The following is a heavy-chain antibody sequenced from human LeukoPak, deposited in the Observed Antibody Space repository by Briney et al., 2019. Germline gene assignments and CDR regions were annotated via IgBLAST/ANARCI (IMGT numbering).Heavy chain of an antibody. D-gene: IGHD3-22*01. CDR1: GFTFSSQA. J-gene: IGHJ4*02. CDR2: LSGRGGST. V-gene: IGHV3-23*01. CDR3: AKDHLYYYDSSGIADY. Sequence: PGGSLRLSCAASGFTFSSQAMIWARHAPGKGLEWVSTLSGRGGSTHYADSVKRRFTISRDNYKNTLYLQMNSLRAEDTAVYYCAKDHLYYYDSSGIADYWGQGTVVTVSS.